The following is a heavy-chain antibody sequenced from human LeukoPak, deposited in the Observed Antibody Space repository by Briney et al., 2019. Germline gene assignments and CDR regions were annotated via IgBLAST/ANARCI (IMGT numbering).Heavy chain of an antibody. J-gene: IGHJ4*02. Sequence: SETLSLTCTVSGGSISSGGYYWSWIRQHPGKGLEWIGYIYYSGSTYYNPSLKSLVTISVDTSKNQFSLKLSSVTAADTAVYYWARDKSRPGYYDSGGSRYWGQGTLVTVSS. V-gene: IGHV4-31*01. CDR3: ARDKSRPGYYDSGGSRY. D-gene: IGHD3-22*01. CDR2: IYYSGST. CDR1: GGSISSGGYY.